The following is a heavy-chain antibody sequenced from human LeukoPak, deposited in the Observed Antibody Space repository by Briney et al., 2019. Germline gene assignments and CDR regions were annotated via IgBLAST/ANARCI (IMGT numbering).Heavy chain of an antibody. CDR3: ARLSDLYNGTYLLDS. Sequence: SETLSLTCTVSGNSVTSYYWSWIRQPPGKGLEWIGYGDHFGGAIYNPSLKSRVTISVDSSKNQFSLRLTAVTAADTAVYHCARLSDLYNGTYLLDSWSQGTLVTVSS. J-gene: IGHJ4*02. V-gene: IGHV4-59*02. CDR1: GNSVTSYY. D-gene: IGHD1-26*01. CDR2: GDHFGGA.